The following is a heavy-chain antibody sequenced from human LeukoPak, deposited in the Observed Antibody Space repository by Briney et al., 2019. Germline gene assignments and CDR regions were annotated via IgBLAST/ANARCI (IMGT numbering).Heavy chain of an antibody. V-gene: IGHV3-30*04. J-gene: IGHJ3*02. D-gene: IGHD3-10*01. Sequence: PGGSLRLSCAASGFTFSSYAMHWVRQPPGKGLEWVAVISYDGSNKYYADSVKGRFTISRDNSKNTLYLQMNSLRAEDTAVYYCARDGVRGAPNAFDIWGQGTMVTVSS. CDR1: GFTFSSYA. CDR3: ARDGVRGAPNAFDI. CDR2: ISYDGSNK.